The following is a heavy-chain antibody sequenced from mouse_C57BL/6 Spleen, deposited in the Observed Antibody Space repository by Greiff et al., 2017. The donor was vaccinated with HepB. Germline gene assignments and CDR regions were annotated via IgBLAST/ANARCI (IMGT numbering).Heavy chain of an antibody. D-gene: IGHD1-1*01. CDR2: IYPRSGNT. J-gene: IGHJ4*01. CDR3: AREHYGSSYERDAMDY. V-gene: IGHV1-81*01. CDR1: GYTFTSYG. Sequence: QVQLKESGAELARPGASVKLSCKASGYTFTSYGISWVKQRTGQGLEWIGEIYPRSGNTYYNEKFKGKATLTADKSSSTAYMELRSLTSEDSAVYFCAREHYGSSYERDAMDYWGQGTSVTVSS.